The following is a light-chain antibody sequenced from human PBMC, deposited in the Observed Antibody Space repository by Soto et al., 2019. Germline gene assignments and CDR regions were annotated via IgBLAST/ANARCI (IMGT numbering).Light chain of an antibody. CDR1: QSVRTN. CDR2: GTS. CDR3: QQRSNWLFT. V-gene: IGKV3-15*01. Sequence: IGMTQSPATLSVSPGERATLSCRASQSVRTNLAWFQQKPGQAPRLLIYGTSTRATGIPARFSGSGSGTDFTLTISSLEPEDFAVYYCQQRSNWLFTFGPGTKVDIK. J-gene: IGKJ3*01.